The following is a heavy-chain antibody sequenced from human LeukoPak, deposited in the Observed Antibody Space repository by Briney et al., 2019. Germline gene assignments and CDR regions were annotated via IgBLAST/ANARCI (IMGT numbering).Heavy chain of an antibody. Sequence: TSETLSLTCTVSGDSISSGSYYWSWIRQPAGKGLEWIGRIYTSGSTNYNPSLTSRVTMSVDTSKNQFSLKLSSVTAADTAVYYCARSAVGATPYYYYGMDVWGQGTTVTVSS. V-gene: IGHV4-61*02. CDR3: ARSAVGATPYYYYGMDV. J-gene: IGHJ6*02. CDR2: IYTSGST. CDR1: GDSISSGSYY. D-gene: IGHD1-26*01.